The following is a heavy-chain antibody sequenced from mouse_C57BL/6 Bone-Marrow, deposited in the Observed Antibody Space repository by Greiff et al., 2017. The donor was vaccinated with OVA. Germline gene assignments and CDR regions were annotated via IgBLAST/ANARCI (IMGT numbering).Heavy chain of an antibody. V-gene: IGHV1-63*01. CDR3: ARSIHYYGSSYWYFDV. CDR1: GYTFTNYW. D-gene: IGHD1-1*01. Sequence: QVQLQQSGAELVRPGTSVKMSCKASGYTFTNYWIGWAKQRPGHGLEWIGDIYPGGGYTNYNEKFKGKTTLTADKSSSTAYMQFSSLTSEDSAIYYCARSIHYYGSSYWYFDVWGTGTTVTVSS. J-gene: IGHJ1*03. CDR2: IYPGGGYT.